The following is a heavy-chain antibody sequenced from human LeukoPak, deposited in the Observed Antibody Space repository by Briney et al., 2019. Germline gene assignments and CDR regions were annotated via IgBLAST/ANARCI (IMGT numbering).Heavy chain of an antibody. J-gene: IGHJ5*02. CDR1: GFTFSSYW. Sequence: GGSLRLSCAASGFTFSSYWMSWVRQAPGKGLEWVVNIKQDGSAKYYVDSVKGRFTISRDNAKNSLYLQMNSLRAEDTAVYYCARGRELLWFGEFDPWGQGTLVTVSS. CDR3: ARGRELLWFGEFDP. D-gene: IGHD3-10*01. CDR2: IKQDGSAK. V-gene: IGHV3-7*03.